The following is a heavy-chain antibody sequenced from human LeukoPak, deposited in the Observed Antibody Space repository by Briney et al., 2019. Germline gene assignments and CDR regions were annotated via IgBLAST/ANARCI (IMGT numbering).Heavy chain of an antibody. V-gene: IGHV1-69*04. Sequence: SVKVSCKASGGTFSSYAISWVRQAPGQGLEWMGRIIPILGIANYAQKLQGRVTMTTDTSTSTAYMELRSLRSDDTAVYYCARERYYYDSSGYYYDYWGQGTLVTVSS. J-gene: IGHJ4*02. CDR3: ARERYYYDSSGYYYDY. D-gene: IGHD3-22*01. CDR2: IIPILGIA. CDR1: GGTFSSYA.